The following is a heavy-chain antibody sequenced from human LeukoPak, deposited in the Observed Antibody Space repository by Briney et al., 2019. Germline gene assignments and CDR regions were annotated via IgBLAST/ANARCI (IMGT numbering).Heavy chain of an antibody. CDR3: AGSSSPCDI. CDR1: GFTFSSSW. CDR2: ISGSSTTI. J-gene: IGHJ3*02. V-gene: IGHV3-48*02. Sequence: GGSLRLSCAASGFTFSSSWMHWVRQVPGKGLVWVSYISGSSTTIYYADSVKGRFTISRDNAKNSLYLQMNSLRDEDTAVYYCAGSSSPCDIWGQGTMVTVSS.